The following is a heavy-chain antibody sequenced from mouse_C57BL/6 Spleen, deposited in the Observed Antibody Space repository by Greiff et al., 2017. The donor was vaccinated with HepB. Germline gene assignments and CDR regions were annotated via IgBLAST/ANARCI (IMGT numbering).Heavy chain of an antibody. CDR2: IHPNSGST. V-gene: IGHV1-64*01. Sequence: QVQLQQPGAELVKPGASVKLSCKASGYTFTSYWMHWVKQRPGQGLEWIGMIHPNSGSTNYNEKFKSKATLTVDKSSSTAYMQLSSLTSEDSAVYYCARRRHYYGSSLTYFAMDYWGQGTSVTVSS. J-gene: IGHJ4*01. CDR3: ARRRHYYGSSLTYFAMDY. CDR1: GYTFTSYW. D-gene: IGHD1-1*01.